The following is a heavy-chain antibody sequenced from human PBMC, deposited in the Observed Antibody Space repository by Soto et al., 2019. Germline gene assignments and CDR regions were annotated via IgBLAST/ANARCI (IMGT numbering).Heavy chain of an antibody. V-gene: IGHV3-7*03. CDR2: INKDGSDK. CDR1: GFTFTTCC. CDR3: ATRHCEVNYCGVFDY. D-gene: IGHD1-1*01. J-gene: IGHJ4*02. Sequence: PGGSLRLSCEASGFTFTTCCLTWVRQAPGRGLEWVASINKDGSDKFYVDSVKGRVTISRDIAKNSLFLKMNSLSAEDTAVYYFATRHCEVNYCGVFDYWGQGTLVTVSS.